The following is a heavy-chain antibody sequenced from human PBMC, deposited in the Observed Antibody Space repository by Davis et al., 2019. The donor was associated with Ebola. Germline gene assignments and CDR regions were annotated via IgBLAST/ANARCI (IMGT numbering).Heavy chain of an antibody. D-gene: IGHD3-3*01. CDR1: GFSYGDYW. CDR2: IKQDGSEK. CDR3: ARDPTGYYDFWSGYSDY. Sequence: GESLKISCAASGFSYGDYWMSWVRQAPGKGLEWVANIKQDGSEKYYVDSVKGRFTISRDNSKNTLYLQMNSLRAEDTAVYYCARDPTGYYDFWSGYSDYWGQGTLVTVSS. J-gene: IGHJ4*02. V-gene: IGHV3-7*01.